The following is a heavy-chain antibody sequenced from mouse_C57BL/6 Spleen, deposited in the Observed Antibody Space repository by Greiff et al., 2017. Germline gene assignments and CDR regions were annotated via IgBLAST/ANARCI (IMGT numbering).Heavy chain of an antibody. V-gene: IGHV1-82*01. CDR1: GYAFSSSW. J-gene: IGHJ4*01. CDR3: AGYGYYAMDY. CDR2: IYPGDGDT. D-gene: IGHD2-14*01. Sequence: QVQLQQSGPELVKPGASVKISCKASGYAFSSSWMNWVKQRPGKGLEWIGRIYPGDGDTNYNGKFKGKATLTADKSSSTAYMQLSSLTSEDSAVYFCAGYGYYAMDYWGQGTSVTVSS.